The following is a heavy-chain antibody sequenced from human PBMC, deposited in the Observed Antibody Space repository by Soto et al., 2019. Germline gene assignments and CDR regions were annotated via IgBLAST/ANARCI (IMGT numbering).Heavy chain of an antibody. CDR1: GFTFSSYW. J-gene: IGHJ5*02. CDR2: RKQDGSEK. Sequence: GGSLELSCADSGFTFSSYWISWVRQAPGKGLEWVANRKQDGSEKYYVDSVKGRFTISRDNAKNSLYLQMNSLRAEDTAVYYCARSIAARLIWFEPWGQGTLVTVSS. D-gene: IGHD6-6*01. CDR3: ARSIAARLIWFEP. V-gene: IGHV3-7*01.